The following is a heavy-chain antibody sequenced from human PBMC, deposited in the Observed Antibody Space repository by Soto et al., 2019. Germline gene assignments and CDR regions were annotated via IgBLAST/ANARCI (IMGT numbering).Heavy chain of an antibody. CDR2: MNPNSGNT. Sequence: ASVKVSCKSSGYTFGNNDISWVRQATGQGLEWMGWMNPNSGNTGYAQKFQGRVSMTRNTSITTAYLELSSLRSDDTAIYYCARMATSGTLNWFDPWGQGTLVTVSS. CDR1: GYTFGNND. J-gene: IGHJ5*02. CDR3: ARMATSGTLNWFDP. V-gene: IGHV1-8*01.